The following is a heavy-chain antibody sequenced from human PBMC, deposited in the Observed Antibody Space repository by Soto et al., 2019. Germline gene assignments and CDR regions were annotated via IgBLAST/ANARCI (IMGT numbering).Heavy chain of an antibody. CDR1: GYTCTGYY. J-gene: IGHJ6*02. CDR2: INPNSGGT. CDR3: ARDGSDLYYYYYGMDV. Sequence: ASVKVSGDASGYTCTGYYMHWELQAPGQGLEWMGWINPNSGGTNYAQKFQGRVTMTRDTSISTAYMELSRLRSDDTAVYYCARDGSDLYYYYYGMDVWGQGTTVTVSS. V-gene: IGHV1-2*02.